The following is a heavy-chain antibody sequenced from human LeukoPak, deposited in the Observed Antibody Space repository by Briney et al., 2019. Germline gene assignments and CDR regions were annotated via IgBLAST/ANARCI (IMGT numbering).Heavy chain of an antibody. D-gene: IGHD2-15*01. CDR2: TSSSDDGK. J-gene: IGHJ4*02. Sequence: QSGGSLRLSCTVSGFSLSSYAMNWVRRAPGKGLEWVSATSSSDDGKYYADSVRGRFTISRDNSRNTMYLQMNSLRAEDAAVYYCAKAPVTSCRGAFCYPFDSWGQGTLVTVSS. CDR3: AKAPVTSCRGAFCYPFDS. V-gene: IGHV3-23*01. CDR1: GFSLSSYA.